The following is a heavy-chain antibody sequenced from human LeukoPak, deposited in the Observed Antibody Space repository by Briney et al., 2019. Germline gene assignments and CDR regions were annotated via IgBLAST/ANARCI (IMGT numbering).Heavy chain of an antibody. Sequence: SETLSLTCTVSGGSVTSGNYHWTWIRQPPGKGLEWVGYISYSGSTDYNPSLRGRVTMSLDRPRNQFSLKLSSVSAADTAVYYCAAWQTIIFDYWGQGSPVTVSS. CDR2: ISYSGST. V-gene: IGHV4-61*01. CDR3: AAWQTIIFDY. CDR1: GGSVTSGNYH. D-gene: IGHD5-24*01. J-gene: IGHJ4*02.